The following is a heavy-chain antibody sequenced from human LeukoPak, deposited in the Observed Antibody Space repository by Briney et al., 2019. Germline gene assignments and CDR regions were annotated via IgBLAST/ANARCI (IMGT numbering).Heavy chain of an antibody. CDR3: ARGFTLDAFDI. Sequence: SETLSLTCAVSGGSISSGGYAWSWLRQPRGKGLEWIVYIYHSGSTYYNRSLKSRFTISVERCKNGFSLKVSCVTGGGTAGYYCARGFTLDAFDIWGQGTMLTVSS. CDR2: IYHSGST. J-gene: IGHJ3*02. CDR1: GGSISSGGYA. V-gene: IGHV4-30-2*01.